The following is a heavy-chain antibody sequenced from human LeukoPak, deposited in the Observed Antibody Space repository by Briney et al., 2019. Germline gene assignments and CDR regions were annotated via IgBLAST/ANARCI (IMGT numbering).Heavy chain of an antibody. CDR2: IYSGGST. CDR1: GFTVSSNY. D-gene: IGHD4-11*01. Sequence: GGSLRLSCAASGFTVSSNYMSWVRQAPGKGLEWVPVIYSGGSTYYADSVKGRFTISRDNSKNTLYLQMNSLRAEDTAVYYCARDPRNYGAFDIWGQGTMVTVSS. J-gene: IGHJ3*02. CDR3: ARDPRNYGAFDI. V-gene: IGHV3-66*01.